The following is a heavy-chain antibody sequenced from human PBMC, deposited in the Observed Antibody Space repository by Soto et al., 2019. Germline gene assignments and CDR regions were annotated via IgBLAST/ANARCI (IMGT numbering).Heavy chain of an antibody. CDR1: GDSVSRNSAA. CDR2: TYYRSKWYF. J-gene: IGHJ4*02. V-gene: IGHV6-1*01. D-gene: IGHD6-19*01. Sequence: PSQTLSLTCAISGDSVSRNSAAWHWIRRSPSRGLEWLGRTYYRSKWYFDYAASLKSRLNLNPDTSRNQFSLQLTSATPEDTAVYYCARGENGMAVENCDSCGQGPPVTVYS. CDR3: ARGENGMAVENCDS.